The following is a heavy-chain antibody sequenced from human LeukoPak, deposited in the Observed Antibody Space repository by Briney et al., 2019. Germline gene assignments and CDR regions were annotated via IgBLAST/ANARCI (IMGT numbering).Heavy chain of an antibody. J-gene: IGHJ3*02. CDR1: GFTFSSYA. D-gene: IGHD5-12*01. Sequence: PGGSLRLSCAASGFTFSSYAMHWVRQAPGKGLEWVSGISWNSGSIGYADSVKGRFTISRDNAKNSLYLQMNSLRAEDTALYYCAKDPDSGYDLGSSAFDIWGQGTMVTVSS. CDR2: ISWNSGSI. CDR3: AKDPDSGYDLGSSAFDI. V-gene: IGHV3-9*01.